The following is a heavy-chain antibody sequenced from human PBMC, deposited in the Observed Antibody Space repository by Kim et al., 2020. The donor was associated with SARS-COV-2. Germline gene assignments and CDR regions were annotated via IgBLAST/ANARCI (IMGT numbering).Heavy chain of an antibody. J-gene: IGHJ6*02. V-gene: IGHV3-48*03. CDR2: ISSSGSTI. Sequence: GGSLRLSCAASGFTFSSYEMNWVRQAPGKGLEWVSYISSSGSTIYYADSVKGRFTIYRDNAKNSLYLQMNSLRAEDTAVYYCARGVEIDSGWYNYYYYGMDVWGQGTTVTVSS. CDR3: ARGVEIDSGWYNYYYYGMDV. CDR1: GFTFSSYE. D-gene: IGHD6-19*01.